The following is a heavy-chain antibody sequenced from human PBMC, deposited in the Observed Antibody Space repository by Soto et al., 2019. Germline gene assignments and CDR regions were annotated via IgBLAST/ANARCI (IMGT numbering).Heavy chain of an antibody. CDR3: ARQGFGPLHGLVDV. J-gene: IGHJ6*02. CDR1: GGSISSYY. Sequence: QVQLQESGPGLVKPSETLSLSCTVSGGSISSYYWSWFRQSPGKRMEWIGYVHHSWGSSYNPSLQSRVAISLDPAKSQFSLKVTSVTATDTAVYYVARQGFGPLHGLVDVWGQGTTVTVSS. V-gene: IGHV4-59*08. D-gene: IGHD3-10*01. CDR2: VHHSWGS.